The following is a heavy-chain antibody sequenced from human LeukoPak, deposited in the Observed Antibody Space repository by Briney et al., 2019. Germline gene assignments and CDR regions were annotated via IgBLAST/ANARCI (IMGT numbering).Heavy chain of an antibody. J-gene: IGHJ6*02. Sequence: PGGSLRLSCAASGFTFSSYGMHWVRQAPGKGLEWVAVIWYDGSNKYYADSVRGRFTISRDNSVNTLYLQMDSLRPEDTAVYYCAKDWRSSITMVRGLMDVWGQGTTVIVSS. V-gene: IGHV3-30*02. CDR3: AKDWRSSITMVRGLMDV. CDR1: GFTFSSYG. D-gene: IGHD3-10*01. CDR2: IWYDGSNK.